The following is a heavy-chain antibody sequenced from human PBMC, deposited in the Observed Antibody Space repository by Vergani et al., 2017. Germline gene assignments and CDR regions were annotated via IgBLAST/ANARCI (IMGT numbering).Heavy chain of an antibody. V-gene: IGHV3-21*04. Sequence: EVQLLESGGGLVQPGGSLRLSCAASGFNFRSYHMSWVRQAPGKGLEWVSSISGNNDDVYYADSVKGRFTISRDNAKNSLFLEMNSLRFEDTAVYFCVRDVRVSRTWGQGTLVAVSS. CDR2: ISGNNDDV. CDR3: VRDVRVSRT. CDR1: GFNFRSYH. J-gene: IGHJ3*01.